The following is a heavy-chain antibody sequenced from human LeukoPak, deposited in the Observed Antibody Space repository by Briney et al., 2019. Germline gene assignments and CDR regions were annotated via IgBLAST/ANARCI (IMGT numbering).Heavy chain of an antibody. CDR1: GFTFSSYS. J-gene: IGHJ4*02. V-gene: IGHV3-21*01. CDR3: ARDPLTGSSFDY. D-gene: IGHD7-27*01. Sequence: GGSLRLSCAASGFTFSSYSMNWVRQAPGKGLEWVSSISSSSSYIYYADSVKGRFTISSDNAKNSLYLQMNSLRAEDRAVYYCARDPLTGSSFDYWGQGTLVTVSS. CDR2: ISSSSSYI.